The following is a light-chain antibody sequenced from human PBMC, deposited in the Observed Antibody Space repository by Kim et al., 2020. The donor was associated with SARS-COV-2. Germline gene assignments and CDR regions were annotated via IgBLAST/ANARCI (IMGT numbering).Light chain of an antibody. Sequence: SYELTQPPSVSVSPGQTATIACSGDNLGDKYVCWYQQKPGQSPVLVIYHDSERPSGIPERFSASNSGNTATLTITGTQAMDEADYYCQAWDSSTGVFGAGTQVTVL. CDR1: NLGDKY. CDR3: QAWDSSTGV. V-gene: IGLV3-1*01. J-gene: IGLJ1*01. CDR2: HDS.